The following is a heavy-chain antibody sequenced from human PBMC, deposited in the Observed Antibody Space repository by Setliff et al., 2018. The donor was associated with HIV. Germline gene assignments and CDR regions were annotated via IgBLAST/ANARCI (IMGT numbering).Heavy chain of an antibody. J-gene: IGHJ3*02. CDR1: GGSFSGDY. CDR2: INHRGTT. V-gene: IGHV4-34*01. D-gene: IGHD1-1*01. CDR3: ARPRLWRDAFDI. Sequence: SETLSLTCGVYGGSFSGDYWTWIRQPPGKGLEWIGEINHRGTTNSNQSLKRRVTISVDTSKSQFSLRLSSVTAADTAVYYCARPRLWRDAFDIWGQGAMVTVSS.